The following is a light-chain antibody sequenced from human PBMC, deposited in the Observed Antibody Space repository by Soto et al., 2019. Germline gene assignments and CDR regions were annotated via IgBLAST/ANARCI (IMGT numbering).Light chain of an antibody. J-gene: IGKJ5*01. CDR2: DAT. CDR1: QNVNIY. CDR3: QQRSNWLVT. Sequence: EIVLTQSPATLSLSPGERATLSCRASQNVNIYLVWYQQKPGQAPRLLIYDATNRAPGIPARFSGSGSGTDFTLTISSLEPEDFAVYYCQQRSNWLVTFGQGTRLEIK. V-gene: IGKV3-11*01.